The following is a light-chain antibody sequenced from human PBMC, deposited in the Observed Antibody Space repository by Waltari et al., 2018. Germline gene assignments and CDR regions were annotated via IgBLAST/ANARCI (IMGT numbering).Light chain of an antibody. CDR3: QSFDSSHVV. CDR2: EDN. Sequence: FMLTQPHSVSESPGKTVTISCTRSSGNISTNYAQWYQPRPGSSPTQVIDEDNQTPSVVPDRFSGSIDISSNSASLIIAGLKAEDEADYYCQSFDSSHVVFGGGTKLTVL. V-gene: IGLV6-57*01. J-gene: IGLJ2*01. CDR1: SGNISTNY.